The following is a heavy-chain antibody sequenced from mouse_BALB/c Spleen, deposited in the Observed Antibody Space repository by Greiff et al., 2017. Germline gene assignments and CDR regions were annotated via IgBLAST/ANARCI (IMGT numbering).Heavy chain of an antibody. J-gene: IGHJ4*01. CDR2: ISSGGST. V-gene: IGHV5-6-5*01. Sequence: DVMLVESGGGLVKPGGSLKLSCAASGFTFSSYAMSWVRQTPEKRLEWVASISSGGSTYYPDSVKGRFTISRDNARNILYLQMSSLRSEDTAMYYCARGAIAHYAMDYWGQGTSVTVSS. CDR3: ARGAIAHYAMDY. CDR1: GFTFSSYA. D-gene: IGHD1-3*01.